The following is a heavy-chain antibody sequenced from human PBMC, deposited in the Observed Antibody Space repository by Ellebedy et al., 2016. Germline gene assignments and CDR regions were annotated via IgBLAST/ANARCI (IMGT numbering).Heavy chain of an antibody. J-gene: IGHJ2*01. CDR3: ARPPSKVAGRDWYFDL. Sequence: SETLSLTCAVYGGSFSGYYWSWIRQPPGKGLEWIGEINHSGSTNYNPSLKSRVTISVDTSKNQFSLKLSSVTAADTAVYYCARPPSKVAGRDWYFDLWGRGTLVTVSS. CDR2: INHSGST. D-gene: IGHD6-19*01. CDR1: GGSFSGYY. V-gene: IGHV4-34*01.